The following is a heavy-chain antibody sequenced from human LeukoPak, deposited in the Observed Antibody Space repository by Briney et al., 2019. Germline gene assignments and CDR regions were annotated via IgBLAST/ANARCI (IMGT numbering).Heavy chain of an antibody. J-gene: IGHJ4*02. V-gene: IGHV4-59*01. CDR3: ARHLDIAPHYFDC. CDR2: IHFSGRA. Sequence: SEALSLTCTVPLDSINYYYWSSIRRPPGKVLERIGFIHFSGRAHYDPSLRSRVTMSVDTSKNQFSLKVTSVTAADTADYFCARHLDIAPHYFDCWGQGTLVTVSS. CDR1: LDSINYYY. D-gene: IGHD2-2*03.